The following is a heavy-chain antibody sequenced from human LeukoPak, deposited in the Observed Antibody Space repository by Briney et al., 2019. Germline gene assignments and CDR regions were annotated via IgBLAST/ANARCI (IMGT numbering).Heavy chain of an antibody. J-gene: IGHJ4*02. CDR1: GYNFANFW. CDR2: VNPADSDT. Sequence: GESLKISRKGSGYNFANFWVGWVRQMPGKGLEWMGIVNPADSDTRYSPSIQGQVTFSVDKSLSTAYLQWTSLKASDTAIYYCTKNTDTGIFDYWGQGTLVTVSS. CDR3: TKNTDTGIFDY. V-gene: IGHV5-51*01. D-gene: IGHD1-14*01.